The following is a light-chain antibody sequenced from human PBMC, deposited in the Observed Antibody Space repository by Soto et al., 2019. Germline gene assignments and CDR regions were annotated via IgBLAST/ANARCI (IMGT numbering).Light chain of an antibody. Sequence: EIVMTQSPDILSLSPGERATLSCRASQTVTSSYFAWYQQRPGQAHRLLIYGTYSRATGIQDRFSGSGSGTDFTLTIRRLEPEDFAVYYCKHYGSSPETFGQGTKV. CDR2: GTY. CDR3: KHYGSSPET. J-gene: IGKJ1*01. CDR1: QTVTSSY. V-gene: IGKV3-20*01.